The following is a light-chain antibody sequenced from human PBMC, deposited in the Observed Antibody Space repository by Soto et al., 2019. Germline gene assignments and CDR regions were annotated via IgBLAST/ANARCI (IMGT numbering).Light chain of an antibody. CDR2: DAS. CDR1: QSVGSN. J-gene: IGKJ4*01. Sequence: EVVMTQSPATLSVSPGERTTLSCRASQSVGSNLAWYQQKPGQAPSVLIYDASTRATGVPARFSGSGSGTDFTLTISSLQSEDFAVYYCQQYNDWPQLSFGGGTKVEIK. V-gene: IGKV3-15*01. CDR3: QQYNDWPQLS.